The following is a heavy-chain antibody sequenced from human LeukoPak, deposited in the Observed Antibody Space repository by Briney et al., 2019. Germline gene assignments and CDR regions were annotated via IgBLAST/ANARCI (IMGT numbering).Heavy chain of an antibody. CDR3: ARVLGQQLVRGRHWFDP. CDR1: GYTFTSYG. CDR2: ISAYNGNT. V-gene: IGHV1-18*01. D-gene: IGHD6-13*01. J-gene: IGHJ5*02. Sequence: ASVKVSCKASGYTFTSYGISWVRQAPGQGREWMGWISAYNGNTNYAQKRQGRVTMTTDTSTSTAYMELRSLRADDTAVYYCARVLGQQLVRGRHWFDPWGQGTLVTVSS.